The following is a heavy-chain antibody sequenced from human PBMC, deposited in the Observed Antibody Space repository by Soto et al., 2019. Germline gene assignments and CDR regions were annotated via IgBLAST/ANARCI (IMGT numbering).Heavy chain of an antibody. J-gene: IGHJ6*02. CDR3: ARQDYSNYRGGMDV. CDR1: GYXFTSHL. V-gene: IGHV5-51*01. D-gene: IGHD2-2*01. CDR2: IYPSDSDI. Sequence: PXEXLKISCKPSGYXFTSHLLAWVRHMPGKGLEWIGIIYPSDSDIRYRPSFQVQVTISVYKSISTAYLQWSSMKASDTAKYYCARQDYSNYRGGMDVWGQGTTGTVSS.